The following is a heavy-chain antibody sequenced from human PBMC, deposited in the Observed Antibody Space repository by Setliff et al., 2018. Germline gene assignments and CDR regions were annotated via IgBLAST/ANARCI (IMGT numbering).Heavy chain of an antibody. CDR2: IFPKTGNT. CDR1: GYTFTNYG. CDR3: SRLVRFCTASTCQGASASEH. V-gene: IGHV1-18*01. Sequence: ASVKVSCKAPGYTFTNYGIACVRLAPGQGLEWMGWIFPKTGNTNYAHKLQGRVTMTTDTSTGTAYMDLRSLRSDDTAVYYCSRLVRFCTASTCQGASASEHWGQGTLVTVSS. J-gene: IGHJ4*02. D-gene: IGHD2-8*02.